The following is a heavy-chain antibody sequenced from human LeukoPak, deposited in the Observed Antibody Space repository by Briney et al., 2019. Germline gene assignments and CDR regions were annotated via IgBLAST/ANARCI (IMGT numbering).Heavy chain of an antibody. CDR3: ARGTGGYNWFDP. J-gene: IGHJ5*02. Sequence: SETLSLTCTVSGGSTSSSSYYWGWIRQPPGKGLEWIGSIYYSGSTYYNPSLKSRVTISVDTSKNQFSLKLSSVTAADTAVYYCARGTGGYNWFDPWGQGTLVTVSS. CDR2: IYYSGST. V-gene: IGHV4-39*07. CDR1: GGSTSSSSYY. D-gene: IGHD3/OR15-3a*01.